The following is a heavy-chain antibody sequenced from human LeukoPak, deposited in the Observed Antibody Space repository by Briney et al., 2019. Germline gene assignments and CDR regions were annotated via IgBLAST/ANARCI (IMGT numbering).Heavy chain of an antibody. D-gene: IGHD3-22*01. J-gene: IGHJ6*03. CDR3: ARDLNYYDSSGYSLYYYYYMDI. Sequence: GGSLRLSCAASGFTFSSYSMNWVRQAPGKGLGWVSSISSSSSYIYYADSVKGRFTISRDNAKNSLYLQMKSLRAEDTAVYYCARDLNYYDSSGYSLYYYYYMDIWGKRTPGTVSS. CDR2: ISSSSSYI. V-gene: IGHV3-21*01. CDR1: GFTFSSYS.